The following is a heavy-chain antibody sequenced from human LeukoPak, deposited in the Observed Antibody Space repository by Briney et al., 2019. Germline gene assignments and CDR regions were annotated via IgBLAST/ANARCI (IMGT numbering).Heavy chain of an antibody. CDR2: ISSSSNTI. CDR1: GFTFRTYS. J-gene: IGHJ4*02. D-gene: IGHD4-17*01. CDR3: ARLTGGDYWY. Sequence: GGSLRLSCAASGFTFRTYSMNWVRQAPGKGLEWVSYISSSSNTIYYADSVKGRFTISRDNAKNSLYLQMNSLRDEDTAVYYCARLTGGDYWYWGQGTLVTVSS. V-gene: IGHV3-48*02.